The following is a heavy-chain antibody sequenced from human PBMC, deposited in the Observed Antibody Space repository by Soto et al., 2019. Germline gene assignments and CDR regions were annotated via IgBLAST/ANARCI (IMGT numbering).Heavy chain of an antibody. J-gene: IGHJ5*02. Sequence: SETLSLTCTVSGGSINSYYWSWIRQPPGKGLEWIGQIYYTGSTNYNPSLKGRVTISVDRSKNQFSLRLSSVTAADTAVYYCAKGKSNYYTWFDPWGQGTLVTVSS. CDR2: IYYTGST. CDR1: GGSINSYY. D-gene: IGHD4-4*01. V-gene: IGHV4-59*08. CDR3: AKGKSNYYTWFDP.